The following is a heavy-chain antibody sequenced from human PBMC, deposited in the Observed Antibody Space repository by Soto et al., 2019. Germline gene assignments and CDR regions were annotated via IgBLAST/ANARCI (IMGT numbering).Heavy chain of an antibody. V-gene: IGHV3-23*01. D-gene: IGHD6-19*01. Sequence: EVQLLESGGGLVQPGGSLRLSCAAPGFTFGSYAMTWVRQAPGKGLEWVSAISFGGGSTYYADSVKGRFTISRDNSKNTLYLQMTSLRAEDTAIYYCATDSFRSGIAVAGNYWGQGTLVTVSS. CDR1: GFTFGSYA. CDR2: ISFGGGST. CDR3: ATDSFRSGIAVAGNY. J-gene: IGHJ4*02.